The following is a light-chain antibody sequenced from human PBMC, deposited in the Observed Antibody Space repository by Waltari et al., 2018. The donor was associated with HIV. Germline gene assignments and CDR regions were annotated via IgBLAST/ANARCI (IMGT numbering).Light chain of an antibody. CDR2: SNN. CDR3: AAWDDSLNGRV. Sequence: QSVLTQPPSASGTPGQRLTISCSGSSSHIGSNTVTWYQQLPGTAPKLLLYSNNQRPSGVPDRFSGSKSGTSASLAISGLQSEDEADYYCAAWDDSLNGRVFGGGTKLTVL. CDR1: SSHIGSNT. J-gene: IGLJ3*02. V-gene: IGLV1-44*01.